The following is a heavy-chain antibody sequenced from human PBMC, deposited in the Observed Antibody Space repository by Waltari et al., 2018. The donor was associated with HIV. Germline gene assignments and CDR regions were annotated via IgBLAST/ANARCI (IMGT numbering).Heavy chain of an antibody. CDR1: GGSISSDNAY. Sequence: QLQLQESGPGLVKASETLSLTCTVSGGSISSDNAYWGWIRQPPGKGLEWSGKIFLPGGTYYNPSPKSRLTMSVDTSKYQCSRKLSSVTAADTALYYCARPARDIGGGSNFDSWGQGTLVTVSS. D-gene: IGHD2-15*01. CDR2: IFLPGGT. J-gene: IGHJ4*02. V-gene: IGHV4-39*01. CDR3: ARPARDIGGGSNFDS.